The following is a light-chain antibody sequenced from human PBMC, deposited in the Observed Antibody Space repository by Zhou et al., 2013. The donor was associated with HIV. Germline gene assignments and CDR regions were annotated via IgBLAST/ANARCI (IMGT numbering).Light chain of an antibody. CDR3: QQYGSSPAT. CDR1: QSITSD. CDR2: GAS. Sequence: IVMTQSPASLSVSPGERVTLSCRASQSITSDLAWYQQKPGQAPRLLIYGASSRATGIPGRFSGSGSGTDFTLTISRLEPEDFAVYYCQQYGSSPATFGQGTEVEIK. J-gene: IGKJ1*01. V-gene: IGKV3-20*01.